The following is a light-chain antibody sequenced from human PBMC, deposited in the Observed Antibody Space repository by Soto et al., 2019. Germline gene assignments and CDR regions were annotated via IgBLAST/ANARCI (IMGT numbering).Light chain of an antibody. CDR3: SSYTSSSLYV. CDR1: SSDVGGYDY. CDR2: DVS. J-gene: IGLJ1*01. Sequence: QSVLTQRASVSGSPGQSITISCTGTSSDVGGYDYVSWYQHHPGKAPKLMIYDVSNRPSGVSNRFSGSKSGNTASLTISGFQAEDDADYSCSSYTSSSLYVFGTGTKVTVL. V-gene: IGLV2-14*03.